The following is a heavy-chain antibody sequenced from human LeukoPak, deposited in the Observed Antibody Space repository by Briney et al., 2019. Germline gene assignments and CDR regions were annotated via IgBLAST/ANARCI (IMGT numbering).Heavy chain of an antibody. CDR3: ARRSYNSPFRY. Sequence: SETLSLTCTVSGGSISTYYWSWIRQAAGKGLEWIGRIYTSGSTNYNPSLKSRVTMSVDTSKNQFSLKLNSVTAADTAVYYCARRSYNSPFRYWGQGTLVTVSS. CDR2: IYTSGST. CDR1: GGSISTYY. D-gene: IGHD5-24*01. J-gene: IGHJ4*02. V-gene: IGHV4-4*07.